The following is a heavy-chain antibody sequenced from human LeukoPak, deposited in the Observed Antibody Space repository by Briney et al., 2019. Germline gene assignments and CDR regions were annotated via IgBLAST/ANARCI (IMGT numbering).Heavy chain of an antibody. V-gene: IGHV1-8*03. CDR1: GYTLTSYD. D-gene: IGHD3-3*01. J-gene: IGHJ4*02. CDR2: MNPNSGNT. CDR3: ARRGQYYDFWSGYYTVFDY. Sequence: ASVKVSCKASGYTLTSYDINWVRQATGQGLEWMGWMNPNSGNTGYAQKFQGRVTITRNTSISTAYMELSSLRSEDTAVYYCARRGQYYDFWSGYYTVFDYWGQGTLVTVSS.